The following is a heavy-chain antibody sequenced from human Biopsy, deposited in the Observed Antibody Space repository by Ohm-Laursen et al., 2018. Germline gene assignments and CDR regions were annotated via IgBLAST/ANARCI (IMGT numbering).Heavy chain of an antibody. CDR1: GFTLSDYY. CDR2: ISGSGTTI. CDR3: ARGGAGSYHDY. D-gene: IGHD3-10*01. J-gene: IGHJ4*02. Sequence: SLRLSCAASGFTLSDYYMSWIRQAPGKGLEWLSYISGSGTTIFYADSVKGRFTVSRDNAKNSLYLQMNSLTVEDTAVYYCARGGAGSYHDYWGQGTLVTVSS. V-gene: IGHV3-11*01.